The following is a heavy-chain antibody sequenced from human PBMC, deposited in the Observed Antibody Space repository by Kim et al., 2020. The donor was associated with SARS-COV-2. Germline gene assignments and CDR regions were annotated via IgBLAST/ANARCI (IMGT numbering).Heavy chain of an antibody. V-gene: IGHV3-49*03. CDR1: GFTFGDYA. J-gene: IGHJ4*02. Sequence: GGSLRLSCTASGFTFGDYAMSWFRQAPGKGLEWVGFIRSKAYGGTTEYAASVKGRFTISRDDSKSIAYLQMNSLKTEDTAVYYCTSGGSSWYVLPFDYWGQGTLVTVSS. D-gene: IGHD6-13*01. CDR3: TSGGSSWYVLPFDY. CDR2: IRSKAYGGTT.